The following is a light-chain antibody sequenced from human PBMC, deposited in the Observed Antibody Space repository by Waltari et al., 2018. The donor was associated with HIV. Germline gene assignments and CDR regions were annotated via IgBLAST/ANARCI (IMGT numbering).Light chain of an antibody. V-gene: IGKV3-20*01. J-gene: IGKJ1*01. Sequence: DIVLPQSPGTLPLSPGERATPSFRASQNIANTYLAWYQQKRGQPPRLLIYDASTRPTGIPDRFSGSGSGTDFTLSITRLEPEDFAVYYCQQYGSFPVTFGQGTRVEIK. CDR1: QNIANTY. CDR2: DAS. CDR3: QQYGSFPVT.